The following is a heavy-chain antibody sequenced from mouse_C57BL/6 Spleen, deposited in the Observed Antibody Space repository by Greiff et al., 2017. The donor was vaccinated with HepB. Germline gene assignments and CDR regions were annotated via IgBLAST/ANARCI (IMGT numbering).Heavy chain of an antibody. Sequence: DVQLQESGGDLVKPGGSLKLSCAASGFTFSSYGMSWVRQTPDKRLEWVATISSGGSYTYYPDSVKGRFTISRDNAKNTLYLQMSSLKSEDTAMYYCARLSSTVVSYYAMDYWGQGTSVTVSS. CDR3: ARLSSTVVSYYAMDY. D-gene: IGHD1-1*01. CDR1: GFTFSSYG. V-gene: IGHV5-6*01. J-gene: IGHJ4*01. CDR2: ISSGGSYT.